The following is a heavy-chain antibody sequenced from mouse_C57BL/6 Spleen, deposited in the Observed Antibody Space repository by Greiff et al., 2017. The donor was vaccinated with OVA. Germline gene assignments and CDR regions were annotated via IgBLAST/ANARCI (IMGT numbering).Heavy chain of an antibody. CDR1: GFTFSDYY. Sequence: DVHLVESEGGLVQPGSSMKLSCTASGFTFSDYYMAWVRQVPEKGLEWVANINYDGSSTYYLDSLKSRFIISRDNAKNILYLQMSSLKSEDTATYYCAREAQATGFAYWGQGTLVTVSA. D-gene: IGHD3-2*02. V-gene: IGHV5-16*01. J-gene: IGHJ3*01. CDR3: AREAQATGFAY. CDR2: INYDGSST.